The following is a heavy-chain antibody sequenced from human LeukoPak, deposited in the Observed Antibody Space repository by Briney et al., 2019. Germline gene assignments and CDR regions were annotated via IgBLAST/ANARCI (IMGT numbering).Heavy chain of an antibody. Sequence: PSQTLSLTCTVSGDSISSGDYYWSWIRQPAGKGLEWIGRISSSGSTNYNPSLKSRVTILVDTSKNQFSLKLSSVTAADTAVYYCARGRRTMVRGGVIAGVWFDPWGQGTLVTVSS. J-gene: IGHJ5*02. CDR1: GDSISSGDYY. V-gene: IGHV4-61*02. D-gene: IGHD3-10*01. CDR3: ARGRRTMVRGGVIAGVWFDP. CDR2: ISSSGST.